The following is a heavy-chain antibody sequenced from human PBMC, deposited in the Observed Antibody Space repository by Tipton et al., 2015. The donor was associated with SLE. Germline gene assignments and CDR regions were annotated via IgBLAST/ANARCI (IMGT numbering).Heavy chain of an antibody. Sequence: TLSLTCTVSGGSINRSSFYWGWIRQSPGKGLEWIGSIYYSGRTLYNPSLKSRVTMSVDTSKNQFSLNLSSVTAAESAVYYCAREGDRDYFDFWGQGMLVTVSS. D-gene: IGHD2-21*02. CDR1: GGSINRSSFY. V-gene: IGHV4-39*07. CDR2: IYYSGRT. CDR3: AREGDRDYFDF. J-gene: IGHJ4*02.